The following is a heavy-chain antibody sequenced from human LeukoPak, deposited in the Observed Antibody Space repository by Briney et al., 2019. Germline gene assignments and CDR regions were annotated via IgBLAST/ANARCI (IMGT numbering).Heavy chain of an antibody. CDR1: GHTFTGYY. Sequence: PLASVNVSCTASGHTFTGYYMHWVRQAPGQGLEWMGWINANSGGTNYAQKFQGRVTMTRDTSISTAYMELSSLRSEDTAVYYCATDGGVAVAGTRGILDYWGQGTLVTVSS. CDR3: ATDGGVAVAGTRGILDY. J-gene: IGHJ4*02. D-gene: IGHD6-19*01. V-gene: IGHV1-2*02. CDR2: INANSGGT.